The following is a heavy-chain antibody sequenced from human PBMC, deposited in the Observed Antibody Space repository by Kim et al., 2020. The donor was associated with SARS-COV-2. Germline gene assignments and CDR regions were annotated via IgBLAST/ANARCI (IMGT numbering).Heavy chain of an antibody. CDR3: ARDIVVVVAADAFDI. D-gene: IGHD2-15*01. V-gene: IGHV4-39*07. CDR1: GGSISSSSYY. J-gene: IGHJ3*02. Sequence: SETLSLTCTVSGGSISSSSYYWGWIRQPPGKGLEWIGSIYYSGSTYYNPSLKSRVTISVDTSKNQFSLKLSSVTAADTAVYYCARDIVVVVAADAFDIWG. CDR2: IYYSGST.